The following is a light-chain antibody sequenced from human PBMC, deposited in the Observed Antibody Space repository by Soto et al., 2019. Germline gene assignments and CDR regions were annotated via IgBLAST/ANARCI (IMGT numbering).Light chain of an antibody. J-gene: IGLJ1*01. Sequence: QSALTQPASVSGSPGQSITIPCTGTSSDIGNYNAVSWYQQHPGKAPKLIIYEVTNRPSGVSDRFSGSKSGNTASLTISGLQAEQEAASYCGSWTTYRPYVFATGTKVTV. CDR2: EVT. CDR3: GSWTTYRPYV. V-gene: IGLV2-14*01. CDR1: SSDIGNYNA.